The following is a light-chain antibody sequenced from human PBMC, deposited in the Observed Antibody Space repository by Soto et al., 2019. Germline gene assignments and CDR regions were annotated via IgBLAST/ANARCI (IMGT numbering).Light chain of an antibody. Sequence: QSALTQPASVSGSPGQSITISCTGTSSDVGGYNYVSWYQQNPGKAPKLIIYEVTNRPSGVSNRFSGSKSGNTASLTISGLQAEDEADYYCNSYTTTSSWVFGGGAKVTVL. J-gene: IGLJ3*02. CDR2: EVT. CDR1: SSDVGGYNY. CDR3: NSYTTTSSWV. V-gene: IGLV2-14*01.